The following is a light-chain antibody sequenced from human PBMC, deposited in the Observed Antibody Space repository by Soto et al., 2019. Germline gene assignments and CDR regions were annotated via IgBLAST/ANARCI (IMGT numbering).Light chain of an antibody. CDR1: QGISSW. V-gene: IGKV1-12*01. Sequence: DIQMTQSPSSVSASVGDRVTITCRARQGISSWLAWYQQKPGKAPKLLIYGASSWQSGVPSRFSGSGSGTDFTLTITSLQAEDSATYYCQQANTVPPWTFGQGTKVEIK. CDR2: GAS. J-gene: IGKJ1*01. CDR3: QQANTVPPWT.